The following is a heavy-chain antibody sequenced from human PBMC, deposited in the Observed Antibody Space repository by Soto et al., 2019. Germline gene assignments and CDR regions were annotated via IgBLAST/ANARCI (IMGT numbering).Heavy chain of an antibody. V-gene: IGHV4-31*03. CDR1: GGSISSGGYY. Sequence: PSETLSLTCTVSGGSISSGGYYRSWIRQHPGKGLEWIGYIYYSGSTYYNPSLKSRVTISVDTSKNQFSLKLSSVTAADTAVYYCAREGVDTAMVTGFFDYWGQGTLVTVSS. D-gene: IGHD5-18*01. CDR3: AREGVDTAMVTGFFDY. CDR2: IYYSGST. J-gene: IGHJ4*02.